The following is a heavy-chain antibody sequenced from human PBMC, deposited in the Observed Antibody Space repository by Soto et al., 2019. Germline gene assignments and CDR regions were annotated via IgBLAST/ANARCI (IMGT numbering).Heavy chain of an antibody. V-gene: IGHV4-38-2*02. CDR3: ARDPANLALAVAYFDS. J-gene: IGHJ4*02. CDR2: ISHTGRT. D-gene: IGHD2-15*01. Sequence: ETLSLTCRVSVSSITNSFYWGCIRQSPEKGLEWIGSISHTGRTSYNPSLKSRVSISVDTSKNQFSLTLTSVTAADTAVYYCARDPANLALAVAYFDSWGQGTLVTVSS. CDR1: VSSITNSFY.